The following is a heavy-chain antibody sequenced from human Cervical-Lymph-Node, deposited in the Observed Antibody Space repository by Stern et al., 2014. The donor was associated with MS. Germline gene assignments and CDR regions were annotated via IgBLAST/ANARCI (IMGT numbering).Heavy chain of an antibody. J-gene: IGHJ4*02. V-gene: IGHV1-69*06. CDR2: IIPFLNTA. CDR3: ASSLVASGH. Sequence: VQLVESGAEVKKPGSSVKVSCKASGGTFTTHPITWWRQAPGQALEWMGGIIPFLNTANYAQKFQGRITITADKSTGTTYMEISSLRSDDTAVYYCASSLVASGHWGQGTLVIVS. D-gene: IGHD2-8*02. CDR1: GGTFTTHP.